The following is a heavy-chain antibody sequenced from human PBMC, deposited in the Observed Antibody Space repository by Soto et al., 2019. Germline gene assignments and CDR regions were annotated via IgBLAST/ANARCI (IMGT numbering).Heavy chain of an antibody. D-gene: IGHD3-22*01. J-gene: IGHJ3*02. CDR2: INAGNGNT. Sequence: SVEVSFRASGYTFTSYAMHWVREAPGQRLEWMGWINAGNGNTKYSQKFQGRVTITRDTSASTAYMELSSLRSEDTAVYYCARGHYYDSSGYYFPDAFDIWGQGTMVTVSS. V-gene: IGHV1-3*01. CDR3: ARGHYYDSSGYYFPDAFDI. CDR1: GYTFTSYA.